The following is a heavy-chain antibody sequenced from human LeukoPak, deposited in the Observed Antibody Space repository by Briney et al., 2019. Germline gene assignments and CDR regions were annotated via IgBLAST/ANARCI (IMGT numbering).Heavy chain of an antibody. CDR3: ARDNCSSTSCYGGFDY. CDR1: GGSISSYY. CDR2: IYYSGST. J-gene: IGHJ4*02. V-gene: IGHV4-59*01. Sequence: PSETLSLTCTVSGGSISSYYWSWIRQPPGKGLEWIGYIYYSGSTNCNPPLKSRVTISVDTSKNQFSLKLSSVTAADTAVYYCARDNCSSTSCYGGFDYWGQGTLVTVSS. D-gene: IGHD2-2*01.